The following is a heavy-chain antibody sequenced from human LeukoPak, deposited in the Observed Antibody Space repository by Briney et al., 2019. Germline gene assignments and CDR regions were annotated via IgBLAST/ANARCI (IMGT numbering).Heavy chain of an antibody. V-gene: IGHV1-46*01. CDR3: ARDRTGGRYYGDRADPFFTY. D-gene: IGHD3-3*01. CDR2: INPSLHIP. CDR1: GYTFINYC. J-gene: IGHJ4*02. Sequence: GASVKVSCKASGYTFINYCMHWVRQAPGQGREGLGMINPSLHIPIYAQTFQGRVTMTRDMDKSKDYMELSSVRSEDTAVYYCARDRTGGRYYGDRADPFFTYWGQGTLVTVSS.